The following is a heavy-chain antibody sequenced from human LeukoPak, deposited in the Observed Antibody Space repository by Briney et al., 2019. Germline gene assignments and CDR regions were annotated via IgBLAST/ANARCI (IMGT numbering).Heavy chain of an antibody. D-gene: IGHD3-10*02. Sequence: GGSLRLSCAASGFTFSSYEMNWVRQAPGKGLEWVSYISSSGSTIYYADSVKGRFTISRDNAKNSLCLQMNSLRAEDTAVYYCAELGITMVGGVWGKGTTVTISS. CDR1: GFTFSSYE. J-gene: IGHJ6*04. V-gene: IGHV3-48*03. CDR3: AELGITMVGGV. CDR2: ISSSGSTI.